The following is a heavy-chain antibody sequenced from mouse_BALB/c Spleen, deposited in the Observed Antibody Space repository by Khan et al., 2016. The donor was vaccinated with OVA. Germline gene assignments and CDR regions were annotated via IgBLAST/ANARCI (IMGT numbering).Heavy chain of an antibody. Sequence: VQLKESGPGLVKPSQSLSLTCTVTGYSITSGYGWNWIRQFPGNKLEWMGYISYSGSTNYNPSLKRQTSITRDTSKYQCFLQLNSGTTEDTATDYWARKDRIKYWGQGTTLTVSA. V-gene: IGHV3-2*02. J-gene: IGHJ2*01. D-gene: IGHD2-14*01. CDR1: GYSITSGYG. CDR3: ARKDRIKY. CDR2: ISYSGST.